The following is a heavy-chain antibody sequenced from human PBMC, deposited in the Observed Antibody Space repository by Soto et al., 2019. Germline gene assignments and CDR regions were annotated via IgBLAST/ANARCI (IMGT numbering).Heavy chain of an antibody. D-gene: IGHD2-8*02. CDR3: AAGYSTGLDAFDI. J-gene: IGHJ3*02. Sequence: LGESLKIACKVSGYNFANFWIGWVRQMPGKGLEWMGMIFPGDSDTKNSPSLEGQITMSVDKSDSSAYLQWRSLKASDTAIYYCAAGYSTGLDAFDIWGQGTMVTVSS. CDR1: GYNFANFW. CDR2: IFPGDSDT. V-gene: IGHV5-51*01.